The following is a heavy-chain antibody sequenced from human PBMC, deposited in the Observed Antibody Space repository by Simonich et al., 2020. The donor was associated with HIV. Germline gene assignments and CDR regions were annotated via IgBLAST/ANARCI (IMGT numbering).Heavy chain of an antibody. D-gene: IGHD6-19*01. J-gene: IGHJ3*02. CDR3: ARERAAVVRRVGAFDI. V-gene: IGHV4-34*01. CDR1: GGSFSGFY. Sequence: QVRLQQWGAGLLKPSETLSLTCAVYGGSFSGFYWSWIRQPPGKGLEWIGEINHSGRTNYNLSLKSRVTISVDTSKNQFSLRLSSVTAADTAVYYCARERAAVVRRVGAFDIWGQGTMVTVSS. CDR2: INHSGRT.